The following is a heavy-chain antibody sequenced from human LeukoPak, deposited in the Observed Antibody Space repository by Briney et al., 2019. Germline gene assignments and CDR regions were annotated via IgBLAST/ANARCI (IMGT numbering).Heavy chain of an antibody. CDR1: GFTFSNYG. D-gene: IGHD2-21*02. Sequence: GGSLRLSCAASGFTFSNYGMTWVRQAPGKGLEWVSTISGSGGSTYYADSVKGRFTISRDNSKNTLYLQMNSLRAEDTAVYYCAKDRAPWDIVVVTAIDYCGQGTLVTVSS. CDR3: AKDRAPWDIVVVTAIDY. V-gene: IGHV3-23*01. J-gene: IGHJ4*02. CDR2: ISGSGGST.